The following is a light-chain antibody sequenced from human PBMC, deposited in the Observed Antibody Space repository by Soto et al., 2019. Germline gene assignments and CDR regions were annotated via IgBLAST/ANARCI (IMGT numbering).Light chain of an antibody. V-gene: IGLV2-14*01. CDR2: DVS. J-gene: IGLJ1*01. Sequence: QSVLTQPASVSGSPGQSITISCTGTSSDVGGYDYVSWYQQHPGKAPKLMIYDVSNRTSGISNRFSGSKSGNTASLTISGLQDEDEADYYCSSYTSSITLGVFGTGTKLTVL. CDR3: SSYTSSITLGV. CDR1: SSDVGGYDY.